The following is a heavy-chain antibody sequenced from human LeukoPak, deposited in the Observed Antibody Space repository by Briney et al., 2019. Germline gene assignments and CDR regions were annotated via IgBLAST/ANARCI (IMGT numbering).Heavy chain of an antibody. CDR2: ISWNSGYI. CDR3: ARADQGPLDY. J-gene: IGHJ4*02. V-gene: IGHV3-9*01. D-gene: IGHD2-2*01. Sequence: GGSLRLSCAASGFTFDDYAMHWVRQAPGKGLEWVSGISWNSGYIGYEDSVKGRFTISRDNARNTVYLHMNSLRAEDTAVFYCARADQGPLDYWGQGTLVTVSS. CDR1: GFTFDDYA.